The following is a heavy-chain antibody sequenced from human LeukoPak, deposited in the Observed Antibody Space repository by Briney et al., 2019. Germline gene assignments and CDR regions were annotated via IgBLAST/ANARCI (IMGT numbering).Heavy chain of an antibody. D-gene: IGHD3-10*01. Sequence: RGSLRLSCAASGFTFSSYAMSWVRQAPGKGLEWVSTISGSGGSTYCADSVKGRFTISRDNSKNTLYLQMNSLRAEDTAVYYCAKAGISGSYSWFDPWGQRTLVTVSS. J-gene: IGHJ5*02. CDR1: GFTFSSYA. V-gene: IGHV3-23*01. CDR3: AKAGISGSYSWFDP. CDR2: ISGSGGST.